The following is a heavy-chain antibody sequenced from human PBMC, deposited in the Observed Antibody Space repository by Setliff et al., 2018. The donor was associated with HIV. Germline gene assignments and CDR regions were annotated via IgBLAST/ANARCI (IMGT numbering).Heavy chain of an antibody. CDR2: VFYTGAT. V-gene: IGHV4-31*03. CDR1: GGSINSGCYS. J-gene: IGHJ6*03. D-gene: IGHD3-9*01. Sequence: PWETLSLTCTVSGGSINSGCYSWTWVRHVQGKGLEWIGFVFYTGATYSSPFLKSRITMSVDTSRNQFSLKVNSVTAADTAVYYCARGIRDSCEGSPYYSYCYMDVWGTGTTVTVSS. CDR3: ARGIRDSCEGSPYYSYCYMDV.